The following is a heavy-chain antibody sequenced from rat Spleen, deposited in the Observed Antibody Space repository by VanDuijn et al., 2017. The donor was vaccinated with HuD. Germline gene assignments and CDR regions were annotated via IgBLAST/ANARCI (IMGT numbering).Heavy chain of an antibody. V-gene: IGHV5-7*01. CDR3: TKHAVTTGVDYFDY. CDR2: INYDGRGT. J-gene: IGHJ2*01. Sequence: VQLVESGGGLVQPGRSLKLSCAASGFTFSDYNMAWVRQAPKKGLDWVATINYDGRGTYYRGSVTGRFTIARDNAKSTLYLQMDSLRSEDTATYYCTKHAVTTGVDYFDYWGQGVMVTVSS. CDR1: GFTFSDYN. D-gene: IGHD1-11*01.